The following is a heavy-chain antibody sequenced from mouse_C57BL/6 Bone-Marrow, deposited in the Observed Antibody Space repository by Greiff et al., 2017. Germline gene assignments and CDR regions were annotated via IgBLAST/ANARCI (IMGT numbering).Heavy chain of an antibody. CDR1: GFTFSDYG. Sequence: DVMLVESGGGLVKPGGSLKLSCAASGFTFSDYGMHWVRQAPEKGLEWVAYISSGSSTIYYADTVKGRFTISIDNAKNTLFLQMTSLRSEDTAMYYCAYYGSSYGYWYFDVWGTGTTVTVSS. D-gene: IGHD1-1*01. J-gene: IGHJ1*03. CDR2: ISSGSSTI. CDR3: AYYGSSYGYWYFDV. V-gene: IGHV5-17*01.